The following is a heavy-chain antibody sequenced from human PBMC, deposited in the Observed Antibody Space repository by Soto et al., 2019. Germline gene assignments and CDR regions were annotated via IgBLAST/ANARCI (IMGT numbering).Heavy chain of an antibody. J-gene: IGHJ5*02. V-gene: IGHV4-39*01. CDR3: ARGLSSWYPQLSWFDP. D-gene: IGHD6-13*01. Sequence: SETLSLTCTVSGGSISSSSYYWGWIRQPPGKGLEWIGSIYYSGSTYYNPSLKSRVTISVDTSKNQFSLKLSPVTAADTAVYYCARGLSSWYPQLSWFDPWGQGTLVTVSS. CDR1: GGSISSSSYY. CDR2: IYYSGST.